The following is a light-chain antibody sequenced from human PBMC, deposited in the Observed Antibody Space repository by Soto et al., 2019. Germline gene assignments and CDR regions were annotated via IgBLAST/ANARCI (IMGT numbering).Light chain of an antibody. Sequence: EIVLTQSPDTLSLSPGQRATLSCRASQSVSSYLAWYQQKPGQAPRLLIYDASNRAAGIPANFSGSGSGTDFTLTISSLEPEDVAVYYCQQRSNWPPTFGGGTKVEIK. V-gene: IGKV3-11*01. CDR3: QQRSNWPPT. CDR1: QSVSSY. J-gene: IGKJ4*01. CDR2: DAS.